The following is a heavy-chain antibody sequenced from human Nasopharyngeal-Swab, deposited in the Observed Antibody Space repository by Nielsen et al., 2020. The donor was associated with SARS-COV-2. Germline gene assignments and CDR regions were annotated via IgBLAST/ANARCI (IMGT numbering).Heavy chain of an antibody. Sequence: LRLSCAISGDSVSSNSAAWNWIRQSPSRGLEWLGRTYYRSKWSNDYAVSVKSRMTINPDTSKTQYSLQLNSVTPEDTAVYYCARDGTYNPGALTTFDIWGQGTMVTVSS. J-gene: IGHJ3*02. D-gene: IGHD1-14*01. CDR3: ARDGTYNPGALTTFDI. CDR1: GDSVSSNSAA. CDR2: TYYRSKWSN. V-gene: IGHV6-1*01.